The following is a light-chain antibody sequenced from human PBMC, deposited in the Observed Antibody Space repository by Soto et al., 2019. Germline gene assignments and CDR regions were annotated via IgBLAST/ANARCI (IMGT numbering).Light chain of an antibody. J-gene: IGKJ1*01. CDR2: KAS. V-gene: IGKV1-5*03. Sequence: DIQMAQSPSTLSASVGDRVTITCRASENINTWLAWYQQQPGKAPKLLIYKASSLQSGAPPRFSGTGSGTEFTLTISSLQPDDFATYYCQQYRTFGQGTKVDI. CDR3: QQYRT. CDR1: ENINTW.